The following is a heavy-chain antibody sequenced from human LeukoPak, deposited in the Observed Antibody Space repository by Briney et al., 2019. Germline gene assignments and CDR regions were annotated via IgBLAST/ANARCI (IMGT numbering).Heavy chain of an antibody. CDR3: ARAPQGAPSFYFDY. CDR2: IYSGVST. J-gene: IGHJ4*02. V-gene: IGHV3-53*01. CDR1: GFTVSSNY. D-gene: IGHD1-26*01. Sequence: PGGSLRLSCAASGFTVSSNYMSWVRQAPGKGLEWVSVIYSGVSTYYADSVKGRFTLSRDNSKNTLHLQMNSLRSEGPAVYYCARAPQGAPSFYFDYWGQGPLVTVSS.